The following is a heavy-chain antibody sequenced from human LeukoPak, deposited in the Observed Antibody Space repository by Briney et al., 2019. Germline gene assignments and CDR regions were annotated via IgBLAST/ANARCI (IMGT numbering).Heavy chain of an antibody. Sequence: PGGSLRLSCAASGFTFSSDSMNWVRPAPGKGLEWVSYITSSSSTIYYADSVKGRFTISRDNAKNSLYLQLNSLRDEDTAVYYCAKGAWDYWGQGTLVTVSS. CDR2: ITSSSSTI. CDR3: AKGAWDY. V-gene: IGHV3-48*02. J-gene: IGHJ4*02. CDR1: GFTFSSDS.